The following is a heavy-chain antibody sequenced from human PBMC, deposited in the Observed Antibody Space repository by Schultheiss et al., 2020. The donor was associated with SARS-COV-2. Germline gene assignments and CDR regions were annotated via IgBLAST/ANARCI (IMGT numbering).Heavy chain of an antibody. CDR1: GFTFSGSA. V-gene: IGHV3-33*08. CDR2: IWYDGSNK. Sequence: GGSLRLSCAASGFTFSGSAMHWVRQAPGKGLEWVAVIWYDGSNKYYADSVKGRFTISRDNSKNTLYLQMNSLKTEDTAVYYCTTQSSGFWGQGTLVTVSS. CDR3: TTQSSGF. J-gene: IGHJ4*02. D-gene: IGHD1-14*01.